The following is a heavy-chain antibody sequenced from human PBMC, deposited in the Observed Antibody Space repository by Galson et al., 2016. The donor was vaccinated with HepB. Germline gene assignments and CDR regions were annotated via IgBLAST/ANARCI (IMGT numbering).Heavy chain of an antibody. V-gene: IGHV3-30-3*01. D-gene: IGHD2-2*02. CDR3: AREGGYCRSTSCYSWFDP. Sequence: SLRLSCAASGFTFSNYAMHWVRQAPGKGLEWVALISDDGSTKYYGDSVKGRFTISRDSSKSTLYLQMNSLRTEETAVYYCAREGGYCRSTSCYSWFDPWGQGNQVSAAS. CDR2: ISDDGSTK. J-gene: IGHJ5*02. CDR1: GFTFSNYA.